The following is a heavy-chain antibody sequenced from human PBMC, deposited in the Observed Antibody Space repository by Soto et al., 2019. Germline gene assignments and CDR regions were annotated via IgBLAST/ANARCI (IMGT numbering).Heavy chain of an antibody. CDR3: AIGGDWYFFDM. CDR1: GYSFTNYW. D-gene: IGHD2-21*02. J-gene: IGHJ3*02. V-gene: IGHV5-51*01. CDR2: MYPGDSDT. Sequence: GESLKISCNGSGYSFTNYWIGWVRQMPGKGLEWMGSMYPGDSDTRYSPSFQGQVTISADKTISTAYLQWSSLRASDTAMYYCAIGGDWYFFDMWAQGTMVTVSS.